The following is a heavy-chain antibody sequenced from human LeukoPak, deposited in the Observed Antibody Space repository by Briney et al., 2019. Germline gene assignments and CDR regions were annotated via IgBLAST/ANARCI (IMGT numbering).Heavy chain of an antibody. D-gene: IGHD3-16*01. CDR1: GVTVSDNL. Sequence: GGSLRLSCTVSGVTVSDNLMGWVRQAPGKGLEWLAVLYNSGNPFYANSVRGRFSVSRDNSRNTLYLQMNSLRVEDTAVYYCVREGNWAYWGQGTLVTVSS. V-gene: IGHV3-53*01. J-gene: IGHJ4*01. CDR2: LYNSGNP. CDR3: VREGNWAY.